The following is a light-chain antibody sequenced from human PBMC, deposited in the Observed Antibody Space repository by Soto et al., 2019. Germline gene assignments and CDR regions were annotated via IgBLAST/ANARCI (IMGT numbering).Light chain of an antibody. CDR3: SSYTSTNTYV. J-gene: IGLJ1*01. CDR2: DLT. CDR1: SSDVGGYNY. Sequence: QSALTQPASVSGSPGQSITISCTGTSSDVGGYNYVSWYQQHPGKAPKLMIYDLTNRPSGVSNRFSGSRSGNTASLTISGLQAGDEADYYCSSYTSTNTYVFGTGTTVTVL. V-gene: IGLV2-14*03.